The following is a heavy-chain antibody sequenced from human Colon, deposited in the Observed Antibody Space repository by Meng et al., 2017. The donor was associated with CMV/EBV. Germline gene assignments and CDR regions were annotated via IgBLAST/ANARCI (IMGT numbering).Heavy chain of an antibody. D-gene: IGHD1-26*01. Sequence: SETLSLTCAVYGGSFSGYYWSWIRQPPGKGLEWIGEINHSGSTNYNPSLKSRGTISVDTSKNQFSLKLSSVTAADTAVYYCARAGRGWFDPWGQGTLVTVSS. CDR2: INHSGST. J-gene: IGHJ5*02. CDR1: GGSFSGYY. CDR3: ARAGRGWFDP. V-gene: IGHV4-34*01.